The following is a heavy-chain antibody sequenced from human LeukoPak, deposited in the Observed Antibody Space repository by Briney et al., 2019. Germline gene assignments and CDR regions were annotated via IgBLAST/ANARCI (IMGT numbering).Heavy chain of an antibody. CDR1: GGSISSYY. Sequence: PSETLSLTCTVSGGSISSYYWSWIRQPPGKGLEWIGYIYYSGSTNYNPSLKSRVTISVDTSKSQFSLKLSSVTAADTAMYYCAREPLLWFGERRRAFDPWGQGTLVTVSS. J-gene: IGHJ5*02. CDR3: AREPLLWFGERRRAFDP. CDR2: IYYSGST. V-gene: IGHV4-59*12. D-gene: IGHD3-10*01.